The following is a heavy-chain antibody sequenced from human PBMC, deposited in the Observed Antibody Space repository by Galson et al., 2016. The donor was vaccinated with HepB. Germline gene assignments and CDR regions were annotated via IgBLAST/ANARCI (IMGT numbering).Heavy chain of an antibody. D-gene: IGHD5/OR15-5a*01. CDR2: ISGSGTNT. CDR3: AKSLLGVTLVSYSCGMGV. CDR1: GFTFSNYV. Sequence: SLRLSCAASGFTFSNYVMNWVRQAPGKGLEWVSAISGSGTNTYYADSVKGRFTISRDNSKKTLFLQMNSLRPEDTAVYYCAKSLLGVTLVSYSCGMGVWGQGTTVTVSS. V-gene: IGHV3-23*01. J-gene: IGHJ6*02.